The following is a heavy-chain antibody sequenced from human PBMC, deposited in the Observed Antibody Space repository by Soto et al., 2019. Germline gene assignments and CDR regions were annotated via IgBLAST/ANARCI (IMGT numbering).Heavy chain of an antibody. CDR2: IYSAGNT. CDR3: ASGFFFAP. Sequence: EVQLVETGGGLIQPGGSLRLSCAASGFTVSGNYMNWSRQAPGKGLEWVSTIYSAGNTYYADSVKGRFSISRDNSKNTLYLQMNSLRVEDTAIYYCASGFFFAPWGLGTLVTVSS. V-gene: IGHV3-53*02. CDR1: GFTVSGNY. D-gene: IGHD6-25*01. J-gene: IGHJ5*02.